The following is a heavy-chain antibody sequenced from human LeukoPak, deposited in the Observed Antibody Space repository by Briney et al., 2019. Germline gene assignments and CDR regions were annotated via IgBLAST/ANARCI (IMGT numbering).Heavy chain of an antibody. J-gene: IGHJ3*02. CDR1: GGSVSDYY. D-gene: IGHD2-15*01. V-gene: IGHV4-59*02. CDR2: IYYTGST. Sequence: PSETLSLTCTVSGGSVSDYYWSWIRQSPGKGLEWIGYIYYTGSTSYNHSLRSRVTMSADTSKNQFSLKLSSVTAADTAVYYCARVVVVAATYAFDIWGQGTMVTVSS. CDR3: ARVVVVAATYAFDI.